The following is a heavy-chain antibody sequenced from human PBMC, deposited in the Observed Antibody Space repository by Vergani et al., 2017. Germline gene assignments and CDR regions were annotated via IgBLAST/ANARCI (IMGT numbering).Heavy chain of an antibody. V-gene: IGHV4-38-2*01. CDR1: DSSIMTNPY. D-gene: IGHD3-10*01. CDR2: IHHSGDT. J-gene: IGHJ6*02. CDR3: ARHRGSGGFFPSSYFCEMDV. Sequence: QVQLQESGPGLVKPSETLTLTCDVSDSSIMTNPYWGWFRQSSGKGLEWIGCIHHSGDTHYNSSLKSRVSISIVSSSKFSLSLTSVTAADTAIYYCARHRGSGGFFPSSYFCEMDVWGHGTTVTVSS.